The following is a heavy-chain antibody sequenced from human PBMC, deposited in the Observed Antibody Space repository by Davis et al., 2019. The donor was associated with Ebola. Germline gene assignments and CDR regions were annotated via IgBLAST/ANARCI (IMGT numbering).Heavy chain of an antibody. Sequence: ASVKVSCKTSGYTFTKYNINWVRQTTGEGLEWMGWISIFNGNTNYAQNRQGRVTMTTDASTSTAYMELRSLRSDDTAVYYCARAGSFYYYMDVWGKGTTVTVSS. CDR3: ARAGSFYYYMDV. D-gene: IGHD2-15*01. CDR1: GYTFTKYN. V-gene: IGHV1-18*01. J-gene: IGHJ6*03. CDR2: ISIFNGNT.